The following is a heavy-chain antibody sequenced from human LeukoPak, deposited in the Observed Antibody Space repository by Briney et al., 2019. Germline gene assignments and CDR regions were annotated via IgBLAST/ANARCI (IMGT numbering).Heavy chain of an antibody. J-gene: IGHJ3*02. CDR3: ARVYCGDDCFLADAFDI. D-gene: IGHD2-21*02. Sequence: ASVKVSCKASGGTFSSYAISWVRQAPGQGLEWMGGIIPIFGTTNSAQKFQGRVTITADKSTSTAYMELSSLRSEDTAVYYCARVYCGDDCFLADAFDIRGQGTMVTVSS. CDR1: GGTFSSYA. V-gene: IGHV1-69*06. CDR2: IIPIFGTT.